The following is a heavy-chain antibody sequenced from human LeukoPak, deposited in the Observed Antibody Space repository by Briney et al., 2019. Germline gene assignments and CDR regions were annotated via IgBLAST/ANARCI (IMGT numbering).Heavy chain of an antibody. CDR3: ARGAYYYDTSRTPGAFDI. CDR2: IWYDGSNK. Sequence: GRSLRLSCAASGFTFSSYGMHWVRQAPGKGLEWVVVIWYDGSNKYYADSVKGRFTISRDNSKNTLYLQMNSLRAEDTAVYYCARGAYYYDTSRTPGAFDIWGQGTMVTVSS. D-gene: IGHD3-22*01. J-gene: IGHJ3*02. V-gene: IGHV3-33*01. CDR1: GFTFSSYG.